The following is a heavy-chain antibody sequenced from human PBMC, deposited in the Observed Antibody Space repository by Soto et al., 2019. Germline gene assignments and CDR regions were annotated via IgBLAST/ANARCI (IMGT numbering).Heavy chain of an antibody. CDR1: GYTFTGYY. V-gene: IGHV1-2*02. D-gene: IGHD5-18*01. CDR2: INPNSGGT. CDR3: ARVRLLLAMDAFDI. Sequence: VASVKVSCKASGYTFTGYYMHWVRQAPGQGLEWMGWINPNSGGTNYAQKFQGRVTMTRDTSISTAYMELSRLRSDDTAVYYCARVRLLLAMDAFDIWGQGXMVTV. J-gene: IGHJ3*02.